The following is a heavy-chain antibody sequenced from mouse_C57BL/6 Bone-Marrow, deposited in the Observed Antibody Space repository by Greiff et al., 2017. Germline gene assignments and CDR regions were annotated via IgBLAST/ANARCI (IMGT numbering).Heavy chain of an antibody. J-gene: IGHJ3*01. D-gene: IGHD1-1*01. Sequence: QVQLKESGAELVRPGASVKLSCKASGYTFTSYGISWVKQRTGQGLEWIGEIYPRSGNTYYNEKFKGKATLTADKSSSTAYMELRSLTTEDSAVYYFARCLIHYNGSSAWFAYWGQGTLVTVSA. CDR3: ARCLIHYNGSSAWFAY. V-gene: IGHV1-81*01. CDR2: IYPRSGNT. CDR1: GYTFTSYG.